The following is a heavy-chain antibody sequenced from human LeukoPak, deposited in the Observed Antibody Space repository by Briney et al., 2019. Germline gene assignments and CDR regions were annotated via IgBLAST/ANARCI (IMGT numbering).Heavy chain of an antibody. J-gene: IGHJ4*02. Sequence: GGSLRLSCAASGFTFSSYAMSWVRQAPGKGVEWVSAISGSGGSTYYADSVKGRFTISRDNSKNTLYLQMNSLRAEDTAVYYCAKLSPYGSGSYYNWWGQGTLVTVSS. D-gene: IGHD3-10*01. CDR2: ISGSGGST. CDR3: AKLSPYGSGSYYNW. CDR1: GFTFSSYA. V-gene: IGHV3-23*01.